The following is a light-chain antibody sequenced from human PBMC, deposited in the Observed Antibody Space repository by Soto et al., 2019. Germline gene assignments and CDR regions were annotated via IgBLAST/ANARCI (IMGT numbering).Light chain of an antibody. J-gene: IGKJ5*01. Sequence: EIVLTQSPATLSLSPGARAPLSCRASQSVSSYLAWYQQKPGQAPRLLIYDASNRATGIPARFSGSGSGTDFTLTISSLEPEDSAVYYCQQRHMWPITFGQGTRLEIK. V-gene: IGKV3-11*01. CDR3: QQRHMWPIT. CDR2: DAS. CDR1: QSVSSY.